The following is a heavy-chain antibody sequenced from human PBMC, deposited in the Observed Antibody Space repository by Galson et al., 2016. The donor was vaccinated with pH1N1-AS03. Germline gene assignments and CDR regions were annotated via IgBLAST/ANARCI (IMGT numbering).Heavy chain of an antibody. CDR1: GDAMSNYY. V-gene: IGHV4-59*01. J-gene: IGHJ6*02. CDR2: MSYSGSS. Sequence: ETLSLTCTVSGDAMSNYYWHWIRHRPGRGLEWIGHMSYSGSSNYTPSLKSRVTILVETSNNQSSLKLSSVTAADTAVYYCARSKPVQMRRVGLDVWGRGTAVTVSS. CDR3: ARSKPVQMRRVGLDV.